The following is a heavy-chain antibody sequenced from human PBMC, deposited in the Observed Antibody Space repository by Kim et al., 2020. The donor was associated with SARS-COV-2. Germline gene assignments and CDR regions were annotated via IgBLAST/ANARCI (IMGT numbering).Heavy chain of an antibody. V-gene: IGHV3-30*04. Sequence: GGSLRLSCAASGFTFSSYAMHWVRQAPGKGLEWVAVISYDGSNKYYADSVKGRFTISRDNSKNTLYLQMNSLRAEDTAVYYCAREFAGTTFFVYYYYYGMDVWGQGTTVTVSS. CDR1: GFTFSSYA. CDR2: ISYDGSNK. D-gene: IGHD1-1*01. CDR3: AREFAGTTFFVYYYYYGMDV. J-gene: IGHJ6*02.